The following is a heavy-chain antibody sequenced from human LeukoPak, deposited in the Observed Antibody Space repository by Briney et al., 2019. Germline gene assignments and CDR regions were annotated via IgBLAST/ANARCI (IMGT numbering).Heavy chain of an antibody. CDR2: IYHSGST. Sequence: SETLSLTCTVSGYSISSGYYWGWIRQPPGKGLEWIGSIYHSGSTYYNPSLKSRVTILVDTSKNQFSLKLSSVTAADTDVYYCASYILTSIAAAGPPLAEYFQHWGQGTLVTVSS. D-gene: IGHD6-13*01. V-gene: IGHV4-38-2*02. CDR1: GYSISSGYY. J-gene: IGHJ1*01. CDR3: ASYILTSIAAAGPPLAEYFQH.